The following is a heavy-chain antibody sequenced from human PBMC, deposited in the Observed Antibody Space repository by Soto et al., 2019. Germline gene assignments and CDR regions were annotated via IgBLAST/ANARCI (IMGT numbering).Heavy chain of an antibody. CDR2: IWYDGSNK. Sequence: QVQLVESGGGVVQPGRSLRLSCAASGFTFSSYGMHWVRQAPGKGLEWVAVIWYDGSNKYYADSVKGRFTISRDNSENTLYLQMNSLRAEDTAVYYWARTAPAVMTPIDYWGQGTLVTVSS. CDR1: GFTFSSYG. V-gene: IGHV3-33*01. J-gene: IGHJ4*02. CDR3: ARTAPAVMTPIDY. D-gene: IGHD2-15*01.